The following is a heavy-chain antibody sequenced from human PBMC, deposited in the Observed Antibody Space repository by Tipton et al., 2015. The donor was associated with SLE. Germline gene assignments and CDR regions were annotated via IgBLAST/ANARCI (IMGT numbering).Heavy chain of an antibody. CDR3: ATGQFDF. D-gene: IGHD1-1*01. CDR1: GGSISSGGYY. CDR2: IYYNGIT. V-gene: IGHV4-31*03. J-gene: IGHJ5*01. Sequence: TLSLTCTVSGGSISSGGYYWTWIRQLPGKGLEWIGYIYYNGITYYNPSLRSRIPLSMDTSRNQFSLRLKSVTSADTAFYYCATGQFDFWGQGRLVTVYS.